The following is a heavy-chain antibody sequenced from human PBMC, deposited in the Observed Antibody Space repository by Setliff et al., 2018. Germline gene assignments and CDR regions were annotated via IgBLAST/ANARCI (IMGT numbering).Heavy chain of an antibody. CDR2: INHRGST. D-gene: IGHD6-6*01. Sequence: PSETLSLTCAAYGGTFSDYHWTWIRQSPEKGLEWIGEINHRGSTNYNPSLKSRVTISIDTYKDQFSLKLISMTAADTAVYYCARGRNIAARLLDSWGQGTLVTVSS. CDR1: GGTFSDYH. CDR3: ARGRNIAARLLDS. J-gene: IGHJ4*02. V-gene: IGHV4-34*01.